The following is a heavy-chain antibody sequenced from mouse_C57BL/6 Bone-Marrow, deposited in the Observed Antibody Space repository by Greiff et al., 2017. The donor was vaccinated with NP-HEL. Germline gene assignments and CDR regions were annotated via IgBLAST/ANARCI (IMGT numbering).Heavy chain of an antibody. V-gene: IGHV5-12*01. Sequence: EVKLVESGGGLVQPGGSLKLSCAASGFTFSDYYMYWVRQTPEKRLEWVAYISNGGGSTYYPDTVKGRFTISRDNAKNTLYLQMSRLKSEDTAMYYCARQREYWGFDYWGQGTTLTVSS. J-gene: IGHJ2*01. CDR1: GFTFSDYY. D-gene: IGHD4-1*01. CDR2: ISNGGGST. CDR3: ARQREYWGFDY.